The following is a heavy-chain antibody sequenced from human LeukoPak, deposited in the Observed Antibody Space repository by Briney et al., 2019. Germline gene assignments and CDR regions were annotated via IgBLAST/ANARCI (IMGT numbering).Heavy chain of an antibody. CDR1: GFTFNNYD. J-gene: IGHJ6*02. CDR3: AKDRYYYDSSRGMDV. CDR2: ISYDGSNK. Sequence: GRSLRLSCAASGFTFNNYDIHWVRQAPGKGLEWVAVISYDGSNKYYADSVKGRFTISRDNSKNTLYLQMNSLRAEDAAVYYCAKDRYYYDSSRGMDVWGQGTTVTGFS. D-gene: IGHD3-22*01. V-gene: IGHV3-30*18.